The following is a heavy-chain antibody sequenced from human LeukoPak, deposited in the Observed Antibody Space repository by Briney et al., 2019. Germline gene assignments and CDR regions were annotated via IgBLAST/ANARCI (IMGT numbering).Heavy chain of an antibody. J-gene: IGHJ5*01. CDR2: IYSGGST. Sequence: GSLRPSWAASGFPVSYNYMSLVHQATGKGLEWVSVIYSGGSTYYADSVKGRFTISRDNSKNTLYLQMNSLRAEDTAVYYCAKGESITSAWFDSWGQGTLVTVSS. CDR3: AKGESITSAWFDS. V-gene: IGHV3-66*01. CDR1: GFPVSYNY. D-gene: IGHD5-24*01.